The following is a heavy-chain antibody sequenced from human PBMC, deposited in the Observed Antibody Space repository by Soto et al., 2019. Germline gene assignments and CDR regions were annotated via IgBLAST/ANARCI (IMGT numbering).Heavy chain of an antibody. CDR1: GGTFTKYA. Sequence: QVQLVQSGAAVRKPGSSVKVSCKASGGTFTKYAITWVRQAPRQGLEWMGGIVPLPGTTNYAQKFRGRVSMSADESTSTAYLELSSLRSEDTAVYDWASGGGGLGGSRGWPDYACDVGGQGTMVIVSS. V-gene: IGHV1-69*01. CDR2: IVPLPGTT. D-gene: IGHD6-19*01. CDR3: ASGGGGLGGSRGWPDYACDV. J-gene: IGHJ3*01.